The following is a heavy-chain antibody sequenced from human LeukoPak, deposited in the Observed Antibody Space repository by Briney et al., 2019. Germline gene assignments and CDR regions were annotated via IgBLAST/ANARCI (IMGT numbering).Heavy chain of an antibody. D-gene: IGHD2-21*01. CDR2: IYYSGYT. V-gene: IGHV4-59*12. CDR3: ARDDSYYYYMDV. Sequence: SETLSLTCTVSGGSISSYYWSWIRQPPGKGLEWIGYIYYSGYTNYNPSLKSRVTISVDTSKNQFSLKLSSVTAADTAVYYCARDDSYYYYMDVWGKGTTVTISS. CDR1: GGSISSYY. J-gene: IGHJ6*03.